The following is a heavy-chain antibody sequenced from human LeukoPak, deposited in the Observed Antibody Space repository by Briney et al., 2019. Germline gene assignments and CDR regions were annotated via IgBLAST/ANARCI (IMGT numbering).Heavy chain of an antibody. D-gene: IGHD4-17*01. CDR1: GGSISSSSYY. J-gene: IGHJ4*02. Sequence: SETLSLTCTVPGGSISSSSYYWGWIRQPPGKGLEWIGSIYYSGSTYYNPSLKSRVTISVDTSKNQFSLKLSSVTAADTAVYYCARPPIGEIQYYFDYWGQGTLVTVSS. CDR3: ARPPIGEIQYYFDY. CDR2: IYYSGST. V-gene: IGHV4-39*01.